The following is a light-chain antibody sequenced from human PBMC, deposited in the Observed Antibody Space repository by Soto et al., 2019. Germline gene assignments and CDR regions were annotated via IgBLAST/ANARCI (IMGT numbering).Light chain of an antibody. CDR1: QNVRGY. Sequence: EILLTQSPVSLSLSQGEIATLSCRASQNVRGYLAWYQQKPGQAPRLLIYDASNRATGIPARFSGSGSGTDFTLTISSLEPEDSAVYYCQQNLGVHTFGQGTKVDIK. V-gene: IGKV3-11*01. J-gene: IGKJ1*01. CDR3: QQNLGVHT. CDR2: DAS.